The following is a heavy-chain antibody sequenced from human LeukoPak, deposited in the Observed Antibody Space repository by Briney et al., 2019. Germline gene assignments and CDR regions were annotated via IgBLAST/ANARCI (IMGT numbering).Heavy chain of an antibody. CDR1: GYSFTSYW. Sequence: GESLKISCKGSGYSFTSYWIGWVRQMPGKGLEWMGIIYPGDSDTRYSPSFQGQVTISADKSISTAYLQWSSLKASDTAMYYCARRFGQTTVTTGHAFDIWGQGTMVTVSS. V-gene: IGHV5-51*01. J-gene: IGHJ3*02. CDR3: ARRFGQTTVTTGHAFDI. D-gene: IGHD4-11*01. CDR2: IYPGDSDT.